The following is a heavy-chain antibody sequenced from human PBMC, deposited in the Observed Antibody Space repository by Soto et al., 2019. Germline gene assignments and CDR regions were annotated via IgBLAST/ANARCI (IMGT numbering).Heavy chain of an antibody. CDR2: INAGNGNT. D-gene: IGHD1-20*01. V-gene: IGHV1-3*01. Sequence: ASVKVSFKASGYTFTSYAMHWVRQAPGQRLEWMGWINAGNGNTKYSQKFQGRVTITRDTSASTAYMELSSLRSEDTAVYYCARVGITGTSFPFDYWAQGTLVTVSS. CDR3: ARVGITGTSFPFDY. CDR1: GYTFTSYA. J-gene: IGHJ4*02.